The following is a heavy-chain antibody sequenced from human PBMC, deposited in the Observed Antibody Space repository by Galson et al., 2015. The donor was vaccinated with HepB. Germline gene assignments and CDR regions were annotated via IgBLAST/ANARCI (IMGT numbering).Heavy chain of an antibody. J-gene: IGHJ1*01. V-gene: IGHV4-34*01. Sequence: ETLSLTCAVYGGSFSGYYWSWIRQPPGKGLEWIGEINHSGSTNYNPSLKSRVTISVDTSKNQFSLKLSSVTAADTAVYYCANTMVRGVRRVYFQHWGQGTLVTVSS. CDR1: GGSFSGYY. CDR3: ANTMVRGVRRVYFQH. D-gene: IGHD3-10*01. CDR2: INHSGST.